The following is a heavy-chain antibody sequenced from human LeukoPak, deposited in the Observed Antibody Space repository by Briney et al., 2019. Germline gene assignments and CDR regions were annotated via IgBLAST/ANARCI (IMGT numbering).Heavy chain of an antibody. CDR2: ISAYNGNT. V-gene: IGHV1-18*01. J-gene: IGHJ6*02. Sequence: ASVKVSCKASGYTFTSYGISWVRQAPGQGLEWMGWISAYNGNTNYAQKLQGRVTMTTDTSTSTAYMELRSLRSDDTAVYYCARDLPLRYFDWFPSTYGMDVWGQGTTVTVSS. CDR3: ARDLPLRYFDWFPSTYGMDV. D-gene: IGHD3-9*01. CDR1: GYTFTSYG.